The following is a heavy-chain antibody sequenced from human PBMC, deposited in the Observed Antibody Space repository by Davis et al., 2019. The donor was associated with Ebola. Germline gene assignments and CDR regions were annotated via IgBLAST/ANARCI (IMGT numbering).Heavy chain of an antibody. CDR3: ARADYGGANRGAFDI. CDR1: GFTFSDHY. D-gene: IGHD4-23*01. V-gene: IGHV3-72*01. J-gene: IGHJ3*02. CDR2: TRNKANSYTT. Sequence: GESLKISCAASGFTFSDHYMDWVRQAPGKGLEWVGRTRNKANSYTTEYAASVKGRFTISRDDSKNSLYLQMNSLKTEDTAVYYCARADYGGANRGAFDIWGQGTMVTVSS.